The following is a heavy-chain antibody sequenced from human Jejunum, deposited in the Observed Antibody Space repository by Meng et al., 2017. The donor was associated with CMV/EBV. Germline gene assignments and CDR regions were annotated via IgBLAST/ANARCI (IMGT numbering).Heavy chain of an antibody. V-gene: IGHV3-23*01. CDR1: GLTFSRYA. Sequence: SCAASGLTFSRYAMDWVRQAPGKGLEWVSDISDSGGSTYYADSVKGRFTIFRDNSKNTLYLQMNSLRVEDTAIYCCANLGSDLGYWGQGTLVTVSS. J-gene: IGHJ4*02. D-gene: IGHD2-21*01. CDR2: ISDSGGST. CDR3: ANLGSDLGY.